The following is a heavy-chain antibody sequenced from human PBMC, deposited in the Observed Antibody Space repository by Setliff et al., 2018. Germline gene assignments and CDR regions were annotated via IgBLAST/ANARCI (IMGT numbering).Heavy chain of an antibody. J-gene: IGHJ4*02. CDR2: SNHGGST. Sequence: PSETLSLTCSVYGESFSNNYWSWIRQSPGRGLEWIGESNHGGSTIHPSLKSRLTISVDTSKNHFSLNLTSVTAADTAVYFCARDNTILGATDYWGQGTLVTVSS. CDR1: GESFSNNY. CDR3: ARDNTILGATDY. D-gene: IGHD1-26*01. V-gene: IGHV4-34*01.